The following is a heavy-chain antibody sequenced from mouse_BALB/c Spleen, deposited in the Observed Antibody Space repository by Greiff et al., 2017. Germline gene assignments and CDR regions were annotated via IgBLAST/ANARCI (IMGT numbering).Heavy chain of an antibody. CDR3: ARDIERQYFDV. D-gene: IGHD1-2*01. CDR1: GFTFTDYY. CDR2: IRNKANGYTT. Sequence: DVHLVESGGGLVQPGGSLRLSCATSGFTFTDYYMSWVRQPPGKALEWLGFIRNKANGYTTEYSASVKGRFTISRDNSQSILYLQMNTLRAEDSATYYCARDIERQYFDVWGAGTTVTVSS. J-gene: IGHJ1*01. V-gene: IGHV7-3*02.